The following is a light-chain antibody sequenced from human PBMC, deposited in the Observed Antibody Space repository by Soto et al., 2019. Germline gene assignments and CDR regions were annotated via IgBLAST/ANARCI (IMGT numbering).Light chain of an antibody. Sequence: DIQMTQSPSFVSASVGDRVTITCRASQGISSSLAWYQQKPGKAPKLLIFAASNLQRGVPPRFSGSGAGTDFTLSITSLQPEDFATYYCQQANSFPITFGQGTRLEIK. CDR3: QQANSFPIT. J-gene: IGKJ5*01. CDR1: QGISSS. CDR2: AAS. V-gene: IGKV1-12*01.